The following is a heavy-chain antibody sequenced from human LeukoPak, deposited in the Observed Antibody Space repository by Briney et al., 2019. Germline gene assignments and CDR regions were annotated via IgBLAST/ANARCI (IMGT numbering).Heavy chain of an antibody. CDR2: ITPHNGGT. CDR3: ATSRGFGYNWFDP. V-gene: IGHV1-2*02. D-gene: IGHD3-10*01. CDR1: GYTFTGYY. Sequence: GASVKVSCKASGYTFTGYYIHWVRQAPGQGLEWMGWITPHNGGTNYAQKFQGRVTMTEDTSTDTAYMELSSLRSEDTAVYYCATSRGFGYNWFDPWGQGTLVTVSS. J-gene: IGHJ5*02.